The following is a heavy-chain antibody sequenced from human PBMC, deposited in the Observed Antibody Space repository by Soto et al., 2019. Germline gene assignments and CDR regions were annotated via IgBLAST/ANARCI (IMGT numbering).Heavy chain of an antibody. CDR1: GGSISSGGYY. D-gene: IGHD3-3*01. CDR3: AREFYDPMGAFDI. Sequence: SETLSLTCTVSGGSISSGGYYWSWIRQHPGKGLEWIGYIYYSGSTYYNPSLKSRVTISVDTSKNQFSLRLSSVTAADTAVYYCAREFYDPMGAFDIWGQGTMVTVSS. CDR2: IYYSGST. V-gene: IGHV4-31*03. J-gene: IGHJ3*02.